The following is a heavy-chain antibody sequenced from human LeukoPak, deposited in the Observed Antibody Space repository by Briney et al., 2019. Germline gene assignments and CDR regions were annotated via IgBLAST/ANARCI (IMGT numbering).Heavy chain of an antibody. D-gene: IGHD6-13*01. CDR1: GFTFSSFG. CDR2: IWYDASNK. V-gene: IGHV3-33*01. CDR3: VRGVGVSRFNYLDS. Sequence: GGSLRLSCAASGFTFSSFGMHWVPQAPGKRLEWVAVIWYDASNKYYADSVKGRFTISRDNSKNTLYLQMNSLRDDDTAVYYCVRGVGVSRFNYLDSWGQGTLVTVSS. J-gene: IGHJ4*02.